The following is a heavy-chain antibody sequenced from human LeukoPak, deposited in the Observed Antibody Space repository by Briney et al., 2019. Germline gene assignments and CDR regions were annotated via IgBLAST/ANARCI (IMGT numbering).Heavy chain of an antibody. CDR1: GLTFSAYY. CDR2: IWYDGSNE. J-gene: IGHJ4*02. V-gene: IGHV3-33*08. CDR3: ARDDGIYYFDY. Sequence: GGSLRLSCVASGLTFSAYYMHWVRQAPGKGLEWVAVIWYDGSNEYYADSVKGRFTISRDNSKNTLYLQINSLRAEDTAVYYCARDDGIYYFDYWGQGTLVTVSS.